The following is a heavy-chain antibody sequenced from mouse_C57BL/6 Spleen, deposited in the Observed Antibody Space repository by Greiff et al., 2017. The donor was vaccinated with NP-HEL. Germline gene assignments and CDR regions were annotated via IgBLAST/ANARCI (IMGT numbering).Heavy chain of an antibody. CDR3: ARREDDYDGYYFDY. V-gene: IGHV5-4*03. J-gene: IGHJ2*01. Sequence: EVMLVESGGGLVKPGGSLKLSCAASGFTFSSYAMSWVRQTPEKRLEWVATISDGGSYTYYPDNVKGRFTISRDNAKNNLYLQMSHLKSEDTAMYYCARREDDYDGYYFDYWGQGTTLTVSS. D-gene: IGHD2-4*01. CDR1: GFTFSSYA. CDR2: ISDGGSYT.